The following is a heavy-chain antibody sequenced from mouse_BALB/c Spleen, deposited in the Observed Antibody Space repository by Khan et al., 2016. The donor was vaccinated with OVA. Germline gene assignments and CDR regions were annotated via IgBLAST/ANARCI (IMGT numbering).Heavy chain of an antibody. CDR1: GFSLTSYG. CDR3: ARNRKSDYFTS. J-gene: IGHJ2*01. Sequence: VELVESGPGLVAPSQSLSITCTVSGFSLTSYGIHWVRQPPGKGLEWLGIIWAGGSTNYNSALMSRLSISKDNSRSQVFLKMNSLQTDDTAVYFCARNRKSDYFTSGGQGTTLTVSS. CDR2: IWAGGST. D-gene: IGHD1-1*01. V-gene: IGHV2-9*02.